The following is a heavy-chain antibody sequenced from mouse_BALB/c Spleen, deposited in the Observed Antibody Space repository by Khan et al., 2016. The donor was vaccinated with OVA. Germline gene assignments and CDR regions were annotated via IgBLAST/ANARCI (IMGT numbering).Heavy chain of an antibody. CDR2: ISLGNSDT. Sequence: IQLVQSGTVLARPGASVKMSCKASGYSFITYWMHWVKQRPGQGLEWIGAISLGNSDTSYNQKFLGKANLTAVTSASTAYMQLRSLTNAASAVYYCARWVRGFDYWGQGTTLTVSS. CDR3: ARWVRGFDY. V-gene: IGHV1-5*01. CDR1: GYSFITYW. J-gene: IGHJ2*01.